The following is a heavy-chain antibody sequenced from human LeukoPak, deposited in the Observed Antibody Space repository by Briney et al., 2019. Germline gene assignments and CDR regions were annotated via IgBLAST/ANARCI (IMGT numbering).Heavy chain of an antibody. Sequence: PSETLSLTCTVSGGSISGYYWSWIRQPPGKGLEWIGYIYYSGSTNYNPSLKSRVTISLDTSKNQFSLKLNSVTAADTAVYYCARAGSSALGSVDLWGQGTLVTVSS. CDR2: IYYSGST. V-gene: IGHV4-59*01. J-gene: IGHJ5*02. CDR1: GGSISGYY. D-gene: IGHD3-10*01. CDR3: ARAGSSALGSVDL.